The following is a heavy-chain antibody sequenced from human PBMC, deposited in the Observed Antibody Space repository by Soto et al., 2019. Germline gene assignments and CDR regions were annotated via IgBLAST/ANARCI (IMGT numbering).Heavy chain of an antibody. V-gene: IGHV1-18*01. CDR1: GYTFPSYG. D-gene: IGHD6-19*01. CDR3: AFVEAVADPFDY. CDR2: ISAYNGNT. Sequence: ASVNVYCKASGYTFPSYGISCVRQAPGQGLEWMGWISAYNGNTNYAQKLQGRVTMTTDTSTSTAYMELRSLRSDDTAVYYCAFVEAVADPFDYWGQGTLVTVSS. J-gene: IGHJ4*02.